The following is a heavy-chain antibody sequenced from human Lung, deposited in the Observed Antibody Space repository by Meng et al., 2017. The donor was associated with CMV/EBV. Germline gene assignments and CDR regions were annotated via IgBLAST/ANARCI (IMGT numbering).Heavy chain of an antibody. V-gene: IGHV1-2*02. Sequence: ASXXVSXKASGYTFTGYYMHWVRQAPGQGLEWMGWINPNSGGTNYAQKFQGRVTMTRDTSISTAYMELSRLRSDDTAVYYCARDEYQLPPTENWFEPWGPGTXVTVSS. CDR1: GYTFTGYY. J-gene: IGHJ5*02. CDR2: INPNSGGT. CDR3: ARDEYQLPPTENWFEP. D-gene: IGHD2-2*01.